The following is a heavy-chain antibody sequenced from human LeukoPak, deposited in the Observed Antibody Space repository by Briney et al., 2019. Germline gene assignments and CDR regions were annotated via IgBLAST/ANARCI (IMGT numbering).Heavy chain of an antibody. J-gene: IGHJ4*02. V-gene: IGHV3-33*01. CDR3: AREENYYDSSGNYSGVDY. Sequence: GGFLRLSCAASGFTFSSYGMHWVRQAPGKGLEWVAVIWYDGSNKYYADSVKGRFTISRDNSKNTLYLQMNSLRAEDTAVYYCAREENYYDSSGNYSGVDYWGQGTLVTVSS. D-gene: IGHD3-22*01. CDR2: IWYDGSNK. CDR1: GFTFSSYG.